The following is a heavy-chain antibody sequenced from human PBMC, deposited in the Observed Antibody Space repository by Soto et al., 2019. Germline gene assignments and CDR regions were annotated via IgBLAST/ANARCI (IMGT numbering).Heavy chain of an antibody. V-gene: IGHV1-2*02. CDR2: INPKSGGP. D-gene: IGHD5-18*01. CDR1: GYTFTDYY. Sequence: QVQLVQSGAEVKKPGDSVKVSCKASGYTFTDYYMHWVRQAPGQGLEYMGGINPKSGGPNYVQKFQGRVTVTRDNSKNTLYLQMNSLRAEDTAVYYCARDRGPYSYGYGLGYWGQGTLVTVSS. J-gene: IGHJ4*02. CDR3: ARDRGPYSYGYGLGY.